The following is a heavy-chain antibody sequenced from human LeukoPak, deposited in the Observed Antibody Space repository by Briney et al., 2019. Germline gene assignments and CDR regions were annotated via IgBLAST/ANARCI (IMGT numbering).Heavy chain of an antibody. CDR3: ARRRGYSGYDFDY. J-gene: IGHJ4*02. CDR1: GYSFTSYW. Sequence: LGESLKISFKGSGYSFTSYWISWVRQMPGKGLEWRGRIDPSDSYTNYSPSFQGHVTISADKSISTAYLQWSSLKASDTAMYYCARRRGYSGYDFDYWGQGTLVTVSS. D-gene: IGHD5-12*01. CDR2: IDPSDSYT. V-gene: IGHV5-10-1*01.